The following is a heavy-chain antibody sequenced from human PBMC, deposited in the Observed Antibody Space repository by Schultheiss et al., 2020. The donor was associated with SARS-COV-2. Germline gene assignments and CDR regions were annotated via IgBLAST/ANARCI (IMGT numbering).Heavy chain of an antibody. J-gene: IGHJ4*02. CDR1: GYTFTSYD. CDR3: ARGWKVAVAGPTEQDY. D-gene: IGHD6-19*01. V-gene: IGHV1-8*03. Sequence: ASVKVSCKASGYTFTSYDINWVRQATGQGLEWMGWMNPNSGNTGYAQKFQGRVTITRNTSISTVYMELSSLRSEDTAVYYCARGWKVAVAGPTEQDYWGQGTLVTVSS. CDR2: MNPNSGNT.